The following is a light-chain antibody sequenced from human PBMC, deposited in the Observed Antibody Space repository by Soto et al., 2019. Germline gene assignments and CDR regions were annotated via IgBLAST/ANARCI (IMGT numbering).Light chain of an antibody. CDR1: SSNIGAGYD. CDR3: QSYDSSLSVV. Sequence: QPVLTQPPSVSGAPGQGVTISCTGSSSNIGAGYDVHWYQHLPGTAPKLLIYGNTNRPSGVPDRISGSKSGTSASLAITGLQAEDEADYYCQSYDSSLSVVFGGGTKLTV. CDR2: GNT. J-gene: IGLJ2*01. V-gene: IGLV1-40*01.